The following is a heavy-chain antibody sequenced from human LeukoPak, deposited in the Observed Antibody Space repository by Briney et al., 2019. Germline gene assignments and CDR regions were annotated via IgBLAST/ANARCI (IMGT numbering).Heavy chain of an antibody. CDR1: GFTFSSYA. CDR3: ARDGSGSYRGYDY. CDR2: ISGSGGST. Sequence: GGSLRLSCAASGFTFSSYAMSWVRQAPGKGLEWVSAISGSGGSTGYADSVKGRFTISRDNAKNSLYLQMNSLRAEDTALYHCARDGSGSYRGYDYWGQGTLVTVSS. D-gene: IGHD1-26*01. V-gene: IGHV3-20*01. J-gene: IGHJ4*02.